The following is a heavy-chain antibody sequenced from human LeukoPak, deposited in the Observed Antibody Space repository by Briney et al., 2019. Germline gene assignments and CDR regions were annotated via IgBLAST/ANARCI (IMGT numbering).Heavy chain of an antibody. V-gene: IGHV3-7*01. CDR1: GFTFSSYW. J-gene: IGHJ6*02. CDR3: ARDRGEALVRGLASEDGMDV. CDR2: IKQDGSEK. D-gene: IGHD3-10*01. Sequence: GGSLRLSCAASGFTFSSYWMSWVRQAQGKGLEWVANIKQDGSEKYYVDSVKGRFTISRDNAKNSLYLQMNSLRPEDTAVYYCARDRGEALVRGLASEDGMDVWGQGTTVTVSS.